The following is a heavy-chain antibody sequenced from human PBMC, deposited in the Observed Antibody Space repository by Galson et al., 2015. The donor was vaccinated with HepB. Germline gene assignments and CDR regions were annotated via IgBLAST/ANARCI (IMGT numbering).Heavy chain of an antibody. CDR3: ASHYSDYPVTIYFDY. Sequence: SLRLSCAVSGFTFKNYAMTWVRQAPGKGLEWVSSISGNGISTYYADSVKGRFTISRDNSKNTLYLQMNSLTAEDTATYYCASHYSDYPVTIYFDYWGQGTLVTVS. D-gene: IGHD4-17*01. J-gene: IGHJ4*02. CDR1: GFTFKNYA. CDR2: ISGNGIST. V-gene: IGHV3-23*01.